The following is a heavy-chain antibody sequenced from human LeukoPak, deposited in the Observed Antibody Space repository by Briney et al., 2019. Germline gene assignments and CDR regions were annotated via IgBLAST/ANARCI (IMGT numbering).Heavy chain of an antibody. Sequence: SETLSLTCAVYGRSFSGYYWSWIRQPPGKGLEWIGEINHSGSTNYNPSLKSRVTISVDTSKNQFSLKLSSVTAADTAVYYCARRGFGSDYWGQGTLVTVSS. V-gene: IGHV4-34*01. D-gene: IGHD3-10*01. CDR2: INHSGST. CDR1: GRSFSGYY. CDR3: ARRGFGSDY. J-gene: IGHJ4*02.